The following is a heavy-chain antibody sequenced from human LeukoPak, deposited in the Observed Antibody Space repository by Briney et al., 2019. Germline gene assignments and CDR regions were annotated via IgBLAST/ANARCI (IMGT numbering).Heavy chain of an antibody. CDR3: ARYRCKTTSGCEDTDAFDT. CDR1: GYTFTANY. D-gene: IGHD2/OR15-2a*01. Sequence: ASVKVSCKTSGYTFTANYMQWVRQAPGQGLEWMGWLNPNSGATKYAQKFQGRVTMTRDTSINTVYMELSRLTSDDTAVYYCARYRCKTTSGCEDTDAFDTWGQGTMVTVSS. CDR2: LNPNSGAT. J-gene: IGHJ3*02. V-gene: IGHV1-2*02.